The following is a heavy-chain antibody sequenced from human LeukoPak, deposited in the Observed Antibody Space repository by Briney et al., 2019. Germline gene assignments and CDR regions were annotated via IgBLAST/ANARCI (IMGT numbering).Heavy chain of an antibody. J-gene: IGHJ4*02. CDR2: ISNDGSNI. D-gene: IGHD1-26*01. V-gene: IGHV3-30*18. CDR3: AKETGRWELE. Sequence: PGGSLRLSCAASGFTFSTYGMHWVRQAPGKGLEWVAVISNDGSNIYYADSVKGRFTISRDNSKNTLYLQMNSLRAEDTAVYYCAKETGRWELEWGQGTLVTVSS. CDR1: GFTFSTYG.